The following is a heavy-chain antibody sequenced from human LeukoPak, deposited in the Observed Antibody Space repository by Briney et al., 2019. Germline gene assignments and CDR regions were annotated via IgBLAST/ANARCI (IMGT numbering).Heavy chain of an antibody. D-gene: IGHD2-15*01. J-gene: IGHJ4*02. CDR2: ITGDGTST. CDR3: AKEGCSGDNCFYYFDY. V-gene: IGHV3-43*02. CDR1: GFTFHHYA. Sequence: GGSLRLSCAASGFTFHHYAMHWVRLAPEKGLEWVSLITGDGTSTYYADSVKGRFTISRDNSKNSLYLQMNSLTTEDTALYYCAKEGCSGDNCFYYFDYWGQGTLVTVSS.